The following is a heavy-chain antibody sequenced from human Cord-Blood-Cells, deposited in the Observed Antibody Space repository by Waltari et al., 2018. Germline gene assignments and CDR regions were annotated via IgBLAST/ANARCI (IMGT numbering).Heavy chain of an antibody. J-gene: IGHJ6*02. V-gene: IGHV4-38-2*01. CDR3: ARAPEDYYYYGMDV. CDR1: GYSISSGYY. CDR2: IYHSGAT. Sequence: QVQLQESGPGLVKPSETLSLTCAVSGYSISSGYYWGWIRQPPGKGLGWIGSIYHSGATYYNPSLKSRVTISVDTSKNQVSLKLSSVTAADTAVYYCARAPEDYYYYGMDVWGQGTTVTVSS.